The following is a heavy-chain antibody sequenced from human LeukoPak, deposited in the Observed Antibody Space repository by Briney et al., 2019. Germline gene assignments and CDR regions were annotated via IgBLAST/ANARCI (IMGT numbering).Heavy chain of an antibody. D-gene: IGHD4-23*01. V-gene: IGHV3-30*18. CDR1: GFTFSDFG. CDR3: AKDEGNSPFDY. CDR2: ISSDGNIK. J-gene: IGHJ4*02. Sequence: GGSLRLSCAGSGFTFSDFGMHWVRQAPGKGLQWLAMISSDGNIKVSLDSVKGRFTTSRENSKNTLYLQMNSLRAEDTAVYYCAKDEGNSPFDYWGQGTLVTVSS.